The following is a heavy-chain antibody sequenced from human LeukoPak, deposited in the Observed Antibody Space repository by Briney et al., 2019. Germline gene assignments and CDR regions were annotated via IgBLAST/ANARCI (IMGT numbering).Heavy chain of an antibody. CDR2: ISWNSGSI. J-gene: IGHJ4*02. CDR3: AKGADSDTAMVPFDY. V-gene: IGHV3-9*01. Sequence: GRSLRLSCAASGFTFDDYAMHWVRQAPGKGLEWVSGISWNSGSIGYAYSVKGRFTISRDNAKNSLYLQMNSLRAEDTALYYCAKGADSDTAMVPFDYWGQGTLVTVSS. D-gene: IGHD5-18*01. CDR1: GFTFDDYA.